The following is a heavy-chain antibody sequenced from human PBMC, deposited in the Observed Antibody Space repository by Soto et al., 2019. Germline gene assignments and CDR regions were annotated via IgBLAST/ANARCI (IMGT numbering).Heavy chain of an antibody. CDR1: GFTFSSYW. V-gene: IGHV3-74*01. D-gene: IGHD2-15*01. J-gene: IGHJ6*03. CDR3: ARDYPRSGGYYYYYMDV. Sequence: GGSLRLSCAASGFTFSSYWMHWVRQAPGKGLVWVSRINSDGSSTSYADSVKGRFTISRDNAKNTLYLQMNSLRAEDTAVYYCARDYPRSGGYYYYYMDVWGKGTTVTVSS. CDR2: INSDGSST.